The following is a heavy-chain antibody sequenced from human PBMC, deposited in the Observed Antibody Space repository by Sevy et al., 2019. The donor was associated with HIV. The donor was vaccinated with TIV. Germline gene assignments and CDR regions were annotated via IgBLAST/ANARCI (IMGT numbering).Heavy chain of an antibody. D-gene: IGHD6-6*01. CDR3: ARHSIAARSWYFDL. CDR1: GASISNYY. CDR2: LYYGGRT. J-gene: IGHJ2*01. Sequence: SETLSLTCTVSGASISNYYWSWIRQPPGKGLEWIAYLYYGGRTNYNPSLKSRVTISVDKSKNQFSLKLISVTAADPAVYYCARHSIAARSWYFDLWGRGTLVTVSS. V-gene: IGHV4-59*01.